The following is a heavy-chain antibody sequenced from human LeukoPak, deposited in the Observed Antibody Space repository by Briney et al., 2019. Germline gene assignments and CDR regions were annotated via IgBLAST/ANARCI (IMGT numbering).Heavy chain of an antibody. CDR2: ISGSGGST. Sequence: GGSLRLSCAASGFTFSSYAMCWVRQAPGKGLEWVSGISGSGGSTYYADSVKGRFTISRDNSKNTLYLQMNSLRAEDTAVYYCAKISTKYYYDSSGYPPHWGQGTLVTVSS. V-gene: IGHV3-23*01. D-gene: IGHD3-22*01. CDR3: AKISTKYYYDSSGYPPH. J-gene: IGHJ4*02. CDR1: GFTFSSYA.